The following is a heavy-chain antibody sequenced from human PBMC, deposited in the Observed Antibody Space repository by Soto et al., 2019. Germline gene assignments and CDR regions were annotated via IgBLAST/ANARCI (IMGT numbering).Heavy chain of an antibody. Sequence: PSETLSLTCIVSGGSISSYYWNWIRQPPGKGLEWIGYIYNSGSTNYNPSLKSRVTISVDTSKNQFSLRLRSVTAADTAVYYCVRSPYCDGDCYPYFDYWGQGTLVTV. CDR3: VRSPYCDGDCYPYFDY. J-gene: IGHJ4*02. CDR2: IYNSGST. D-gene: IGHD2-21*02. V-gene: IGHV4-59*01. CDR1: GGSISSYY.